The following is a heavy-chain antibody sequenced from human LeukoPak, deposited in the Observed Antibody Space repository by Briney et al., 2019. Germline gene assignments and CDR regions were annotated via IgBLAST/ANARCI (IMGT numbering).Heavy chain of an antibody. CDR1: GFTFSSNW. Sequence: GGSLRLSCATSGFTFSSNWMSWVRHVPGRGLDWVANIKPDGSAEYYAASVKGRFAVSRDNAKNSLYLQMNSLRVEDTAVYYCARVRRYSYGFRAFDIWAKGQWSPSLQ. V-gene: IGHV3-7*01. J-gene: IGHJ3*02. CDR2: IKPDGSAE. CDR3: ARVRRYSYGFRAFDI. D-gene: IGHD5-18*01.